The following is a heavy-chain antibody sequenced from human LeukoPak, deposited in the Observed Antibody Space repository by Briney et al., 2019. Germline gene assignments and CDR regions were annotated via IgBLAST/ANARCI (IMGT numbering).Heavy chain of an antibody. V-gene: IGHV3-33*01. CDR3: ARDGYSSGWYETYYYYGMDV. J-gene: IGHJ6*02. CDR1: GFTFSSYG. CDR2: IWYDGSNK. D-gene: IGHD6-19*01. Sequence: GRSLRLSCAASGFTFSSYGMHWVRQAPGKGLEWVAVIWYDGSNKYYADSVKGRFTISRDNSKNTLYLQMNSLRAEDTAVYYCARDGYSSGWYETYYYYGMDVWGQGTTVTVSS.